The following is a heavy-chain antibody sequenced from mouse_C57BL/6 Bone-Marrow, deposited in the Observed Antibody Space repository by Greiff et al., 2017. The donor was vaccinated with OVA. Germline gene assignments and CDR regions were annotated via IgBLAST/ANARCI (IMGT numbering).Heavy chain of an antibody. Sequence: LVESGPELVKPGASVKISCKASGYAFSSSWMNWVKQRPGKGLEWIGRIYPGDGDTNYNGKFKGKATLTADKSSSTAYMQLSSLPSEDSAVYFCARRDYYGSSLDWGQGTLVTVSA. D-gene: IGHD1-1*01. J-gene: IGHJ3*01. CDR2: IYPGDGDT. CDR1: GYAFSSSW. V-gene: IGHV1-82*01. CDR3: ARRDYYGSSLD.